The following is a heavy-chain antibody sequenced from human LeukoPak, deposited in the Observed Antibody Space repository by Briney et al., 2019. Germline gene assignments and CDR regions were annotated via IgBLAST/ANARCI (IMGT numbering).Heavy chain of an antibody. CDR1: GGSISSSSYY. CDR2: NYYSGST. CDR3: ARFSSGWHRDY. D-gene: IGHD6-19*01. Sequence: SETLSLTCTVSGGSISSSSYYWGWIRQPPGKGLEWIGSNYYSGSTYYNPSLKSRVTISVDTSKNQFSLKLSSVTAADTAVYYCARFSSGWHRDYWGQGTLVTVSS. V-gene: IGHV4-39*01. J-gene: IGHJ4*02.